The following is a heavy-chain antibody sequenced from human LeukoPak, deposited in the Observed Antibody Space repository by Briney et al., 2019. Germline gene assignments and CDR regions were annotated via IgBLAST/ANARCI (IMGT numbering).Heavy chain of an antibody. CDR2: INPNSGGT. CDR1: GYTFTGYY. V-gene: IGHV1-2*04. Sequence: PGASVKVSCKTSGYTFTGYYIHWVRQAPGQGLEWMGWINPNSGGTNYAQHFQGWVTMTRDTSISTVYMELSRLRSDDTAVYYCVIWGSYRAFDYWGQGTLVTVSS. CDR3: VIWGSYRAFDY. J-gene: IGHJ4*02. D-gene: IGHD3-16*02.